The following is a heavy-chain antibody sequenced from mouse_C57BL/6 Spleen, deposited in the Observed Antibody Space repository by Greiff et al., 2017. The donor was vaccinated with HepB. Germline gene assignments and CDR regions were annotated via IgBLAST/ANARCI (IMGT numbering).Heavy chain of an antibody. Sequence: EVKLVESGGGLVKPGGSLKLSCAASGFTFSDYGMHWVRQAPEKGLEWVAYISSGSSTIYYADTVKGRFTISRDNAKNTLFLQMTRLRSEDTAMYYCARSDGIYYDYDVAMDYWGQGTSVTVSS. CDR1: GFTFSDYG. CDR3: ARSDGIYYDYDVAMDY. V-gene: IGHV5-17*01. CDR2: ISSGSSTI. J-gene: IGHJ4*01. D-gene: IGHD2-4*01.